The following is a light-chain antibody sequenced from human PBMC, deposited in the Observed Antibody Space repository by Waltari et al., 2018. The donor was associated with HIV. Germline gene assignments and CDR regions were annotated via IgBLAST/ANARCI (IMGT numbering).Light chain of an antibody. CDR1: QSISSW. Sequence: DIQMTQSPSPLSASVGDRVTIACRASQSISSWLAWYQQKPGKAPKLLITEAASLESGVPSRFSGSGSGTEYTLTISSLQSDDVATYHCQQYNSDSQWMFGQGTKVEIK. CDR2: EAA. V-gene: IGKV1-5*03. CDR3: QQYNSDSQWM. J-gene: IGKJ1*01.